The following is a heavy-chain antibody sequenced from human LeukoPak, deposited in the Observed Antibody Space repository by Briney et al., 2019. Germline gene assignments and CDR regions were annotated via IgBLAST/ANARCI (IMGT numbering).Heavy chain of an antibody. Sequence: GGSLRLSCAASGFTFSSFSMNWVRQAPGKGLEWVSSISSGGDYKHYADSVKGRLTISRDNAKNSLFLQMNSLRAEDTAVYYCARGYSYGASGFDYWGQGTLVTVSS. CDR1: GFTFSSFS. D-gene: IGHD5-18*01. J-gene: IGHJ4*02. CDR3: ARGYSYGASGFDY. V-gene: IGHV3-21*01. CDR2: ISSGGDYK.